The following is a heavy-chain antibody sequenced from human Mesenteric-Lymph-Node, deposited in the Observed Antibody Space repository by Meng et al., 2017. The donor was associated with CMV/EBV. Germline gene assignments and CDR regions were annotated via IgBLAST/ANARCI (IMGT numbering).Heavy chain of an antibody. V-gene: IGHV3-7*01. CDR1: GFTFSSYW. Sequence: GESLKVSCAASGFTFSSYWMSWVRQAPGKGLEWVANIKQDGSEKYYVDSVKGRFTISRDNAKSSLYLQMNSLRAEDTAVYYCARDFGELGYYYGMDVWGQGTTVTVSS. CDR3: ARDFGELGYYYGMDV. D-gene: IGHD3-10*01. J-gene: IGHJ6*02. CDR2: IKQDGSEK.